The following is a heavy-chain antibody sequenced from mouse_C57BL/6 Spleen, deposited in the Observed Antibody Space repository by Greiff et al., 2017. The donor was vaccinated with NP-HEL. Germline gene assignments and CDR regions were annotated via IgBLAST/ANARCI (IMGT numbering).Heavy chain of an antibody. Sequence: EVKLVESGGGLVKPGGSLKLSCAASGFTFSDYGMHWVRQAPEKGLEWVAYISSGSSTIYYADTVKGRFTISRDNAKNTLFLQMTSLRSEDTAMYYCARPYYGSRTRYFDVWGTGTTVTVSS. J-gene: IGHJ1*03. D-gene: IGHD1-1*01. CDR1: GFTFSDYG. CDR3: ARPYYGSRTRYFDV. CDR2: ISSGSSTI. V-gene: IGHV5-17*01.